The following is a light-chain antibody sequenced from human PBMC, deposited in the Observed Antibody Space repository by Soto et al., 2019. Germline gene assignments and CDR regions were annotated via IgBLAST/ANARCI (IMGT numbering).Light chain of an antibody. CDR1: QTVNSIY. Sequence: EIVLTQSPGTLSLYRGERATLSCRASQTVNSIYFAWYQRKPGQAPRLLIYGASNRATGIPDRFSGGGSGTDFTLTISRLEAEDFGVYYCQQYDTSPRTFGQGTKVEIK. V-gene: IGKV3-20*01. J-gene: IGKJ1*01. CDR2: GAS. CDR3: QQYDTSPRT.